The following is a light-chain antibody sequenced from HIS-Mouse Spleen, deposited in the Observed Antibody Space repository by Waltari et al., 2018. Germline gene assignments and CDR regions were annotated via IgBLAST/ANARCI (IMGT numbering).Light chain of an antibody. CDR2: CAS. CDR3: QQYYSTPPT. J-gene: IGKJ1*01. Sequence: DIVMTQSPDSLAVSLGERATINCKSSQSVLYSSNNKNYLAWYQQKPGQPPKLLIYCASTRESGVPDRFSGSGSGTDFTLTISNLQAEDVEVYYCQQYYSTPPTFGQVTKVEIK. V-gene: IGKV4-1*01. CDR1: QSVLYSSNNKNY.